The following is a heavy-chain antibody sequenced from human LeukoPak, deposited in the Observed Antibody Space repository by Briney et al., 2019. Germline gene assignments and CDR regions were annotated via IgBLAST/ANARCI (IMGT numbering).Heavy chain of an antibody. D-gene: IGHD3-10*01. V-gene: IGHV3-23*01. CDR2: ISGSGGST. J-gene: IGHJ4*02. CDR3: AYRWQWFGELSPDY. Sequence: GGTLRLSRAASGFTFSGYGMSWVRQAPGKGLEWVSAISGSGGSTYYADSVKGRFTISRDNSKNTLYLQMNSLRAEDTAVYYCAYRWQWFGELSPDYWGQGTLVTVSS. CDR1: GFTFSGYG.